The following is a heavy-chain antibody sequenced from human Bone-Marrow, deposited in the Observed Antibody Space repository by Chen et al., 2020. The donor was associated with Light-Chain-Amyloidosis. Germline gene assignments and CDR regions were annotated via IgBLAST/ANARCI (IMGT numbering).Heavy chain of an antibody. V-gene: IGHV3-23*04. Sequence: EVQVVDSGGGLVQPGGSLRLSCATSGFNFSSFGMSWVRQAPGKGLEWVSTVSGSTVSTYYSGAVKGRFIISRDNSKSTLYLQMNSLRAGDTAVYFCTRKGGYFDFWGQGSLVTVSS. D-gene: IGHD3-10*01. J-gene: IGHJ4*02. CDR3: TRKGGYFDF. CDR1: GFNFSSFG. CDR2: VSGSTVST.